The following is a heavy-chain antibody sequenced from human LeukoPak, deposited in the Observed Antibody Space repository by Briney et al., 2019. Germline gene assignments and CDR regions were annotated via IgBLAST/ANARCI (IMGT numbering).Heavy chain of an antibody. D-gene: IGHD5-12*01. J-gene: IGHJ4*02. Sequence: PGGSLRLSCAASRFTFNSYAMSWVRQAPGKGLERVSVIGGSNGITFYVGSVKGRFTISRDNSKDTLYLQMNSLRAEDTAVYYCARNENSGWGYFDYWGQGTLVTVSS. V-gene: IGHV3-23*01. CDR3: ARNENSGWGYFDY. CDR1: RFTFNSYA. CDR2: IGGSNGIT.